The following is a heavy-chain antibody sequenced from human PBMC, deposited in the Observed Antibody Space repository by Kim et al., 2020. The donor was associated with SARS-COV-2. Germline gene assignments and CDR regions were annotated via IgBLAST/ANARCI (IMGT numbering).Heavy chain of an antibody. Sequence: SETLSLTCTVSGGSISSYYWSWIRQPPGKGLEWIGYIYYSGSTNYNPSLKSRVTISVDTSKNQFSLKLSSVTAADTAVYYCARARLGYCSSTSCPRGPGYYYYGMDVWGQGTTVTVSS. CDR3: ARARLGYCSSTSCPRGPGYYYYGMDV. V-gene: IGHV4-59*13. CDR2: IYYSGST. J-gene: IGHJ6*02. CDR1: GGSISSYY. D-gene: IGHD2-2*01.